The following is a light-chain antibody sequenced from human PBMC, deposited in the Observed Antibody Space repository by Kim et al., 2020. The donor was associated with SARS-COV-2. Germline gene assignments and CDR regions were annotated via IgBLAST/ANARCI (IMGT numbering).Light chain of an antibody. CDR3: QHYNKWPLT. CDR1: QSVRNN. V-gene: IGKV3D-15*01. J-gene: IGKJ4*01. CDR2: GAS. Sequence: VSAGERATLSCKTSQSVRNNLAWYQQKPGQAPRLLIYGASTRATDIPARFSGSGSGTEFTLTISSLQSEDFAVYYCQHYNKWPLTFGGGTKVDIK.